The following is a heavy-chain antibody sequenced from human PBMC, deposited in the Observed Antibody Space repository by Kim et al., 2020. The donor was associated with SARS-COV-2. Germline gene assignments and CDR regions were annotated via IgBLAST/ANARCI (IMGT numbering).Heavy chain of an antibody. V-gene: IGHV3-23*01. CDR3: AKESVLLWFGELLWDY. CDR1: GFTFSSYA. J-gene: IGHJ4*02. CDR2: ISGSGGST. D-gene: IGHD3-10*01. Sequence: GGSLRLSCAASGFTFSSYAMSWVRQAPGKGLEWVSAISGSGGSTYYADSVKGRFTISRDNSKNTLYLQMNSLRAEDTAVYYCAKESVLLWFGELLWDYWGQGTLGTVSS.